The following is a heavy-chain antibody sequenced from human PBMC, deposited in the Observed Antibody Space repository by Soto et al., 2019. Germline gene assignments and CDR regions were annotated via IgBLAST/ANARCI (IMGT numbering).Heavy chain of an antibody. CDR1: GFTFTSYS. Sequence: GGSLRLSCAASGFTFTSYSMNWVRQAPGKGLEWASYISSSSSTIYYADSMKGRFTISRDHAKNSLYLQVNSLRDEDTAVYYCVRGGATIFDYWGRGTLVTVSS. V-gene: IGHV3-48*02. J-gene: IGHJ4*02. CDR2: ISSSSSTI. CDR3: VRGGATIFDY. D-gene: IGHD1-26*01.